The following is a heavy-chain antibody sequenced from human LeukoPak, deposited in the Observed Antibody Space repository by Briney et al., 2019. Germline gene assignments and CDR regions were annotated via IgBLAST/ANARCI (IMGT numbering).Heavy chain of an antibody. D-gene: IGHD5-18*01. CDR1: GYSFTSYW. J-gene: IGHJ4*02. CDR3: ARLGTAVVARYFDY. CDR2: IYPGDSDT. V-gene: IGHV5-51*01. Sequence: GESLKISCKGSGYSFTSYWIAWVRQMPGKGLERMGSIYPGDSDTRYSPSFQGQVTISADKSISTAYLQWRGLKASDTAIYYCARLGTAVVARYFDYWGQGTLVTVSS.